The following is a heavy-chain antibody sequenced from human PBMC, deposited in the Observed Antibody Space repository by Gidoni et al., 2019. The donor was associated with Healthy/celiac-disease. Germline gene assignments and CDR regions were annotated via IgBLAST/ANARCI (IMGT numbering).Heavy chain of an antibody. CDR2: ISGSGGST. Sequence: EVQLLESGGGLVQPGGSLRLSWAASGFTFSSSAMSWVRQAPGKGLGWVAAISGSGGSTYYADSVKGRFTISRDKSKNTLYLQMNSLRAEDTAVYYCAKVDYSYGFYYGMDVWGQGTTVTVSS. V-gene: IGHV3-23*01. CDR3: AKVDYSYGFYYGMDV. D-gene: IGHD5-18*01. J-gene: IGHJ6*02. CDR1: GFTFSSSA.